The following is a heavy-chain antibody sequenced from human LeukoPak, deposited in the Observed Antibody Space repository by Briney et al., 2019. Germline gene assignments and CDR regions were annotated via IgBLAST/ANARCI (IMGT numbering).Heavy chain of an antibody. Sequence: GGSLRLSCAASGFTSNKYAIHWVRQAPGKGLEWVSVISYDGNSTYYADSVRGRFTISRDNSKNSLYLQVNSLRPEDTAVYYCARGKTATTSLNYWGQGTLVTVSS. CDR1: GFTSNKYA. V-gene: IGHV3-30-3*01. CDR2: ISYDGNST. J-gene: IGHJ4*02. D-gene: IGHD1-14*01. CDR3: ARGKTATTSLNY.